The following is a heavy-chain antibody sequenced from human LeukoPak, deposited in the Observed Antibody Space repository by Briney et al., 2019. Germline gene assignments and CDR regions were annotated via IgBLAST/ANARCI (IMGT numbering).Heavy chain of an antibody. CDR1: GFTFSTYW. CDR2: ISTDGTST. V-gene: IGHV3-74*01. J-gene: IGHJ3*02. D-gene: IGHD3-9*01. Sequence: GGSLRLSCAASGFTFSTYWMHWVRQAPGKGLVWVSRISTDGTSTNYADSVKCRFTISRDNGNNTLYLQMNSLRAEDTAVYYCARTIGSKNAFDIWGQGTMVTVSS. CDR3: ARTIGSKNAFDI.